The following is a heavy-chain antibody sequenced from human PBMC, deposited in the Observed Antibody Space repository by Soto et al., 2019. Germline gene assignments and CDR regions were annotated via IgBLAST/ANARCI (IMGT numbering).Heavy chain of an antibody. CDR3: TTGSVTSWTGFHYGMDV. Sequence: EVQLVESGGGLVKPGGSLRLSCAASGFTFSNAWMNWVRQAPGKGLEWVGRIKSKTDGGTTDYAAPVKGRFTISRDDSKNTLYLQMNSLKTEDTAVYYCTTGSVTSWTGFHYGMDVWGQGTTVTVSS. D-gene: IGHD4-4*01. J-gene: IGHJ6*02. V-gene: IGHV3-15*07. CDR2: IKSKTDGGTT. CDR1: GFTFSNAW.